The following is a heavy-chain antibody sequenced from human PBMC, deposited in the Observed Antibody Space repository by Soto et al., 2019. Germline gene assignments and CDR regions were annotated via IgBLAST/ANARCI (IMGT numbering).Heavy chain of an antibody. Sequence: EVQLLESGGGLVQPGGSLRLSCAASGFTFSSYAMSWVRQAPGKGLEWVSAISGSGGSTYYADSVKGRFTISSDNSKNTLYLQMNSLRAEDTAVYYCAKDLSPLRFLEWLRYYYGMDVWGQGTTVTVSS. CDR1: GFTFSSYA. CDR2: ISGSGGST. D-gene: IGHD3-3*01. CDR3: AKDLSPLRFLEWLRYYYGMDV. J-gene: IGHJ6*02. V-gene: IGHV3-23*01.